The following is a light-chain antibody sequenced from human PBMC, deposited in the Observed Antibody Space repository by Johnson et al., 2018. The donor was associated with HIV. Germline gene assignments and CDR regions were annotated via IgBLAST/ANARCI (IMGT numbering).Light chain of an antibody. CDR2: MNH. J-gene: IGLJ1*01. CDR3: ETWDSSLSGV. CDR1: SSNIGNNY. Sequence: QSVLTQPPSVSAAPGQKVTISCSGSSSNIGNNYVSWYQQLPGTAPKLLIYMNHQRPSGVPDRFSGSKSGTSASLPITGLQAEDEADYYCETWDSSLSGVFGTGTKVTVL. V-gene: IGLV1-51*02.